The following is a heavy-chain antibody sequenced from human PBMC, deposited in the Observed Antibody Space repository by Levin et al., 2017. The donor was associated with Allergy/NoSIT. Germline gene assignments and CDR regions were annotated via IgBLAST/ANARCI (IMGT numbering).Heavy chain of an antibody. Sequence: GESLKISCAASGFIFSDYYMSWIRQAPGKGLEWVSYISSSGTTIYYADSVKGRFTISRDNAEKSLYLQTNSLRAEDTAVYYCARGGASSNYYDSGGYPLDYWGQGTLVTVSS. CDR1: GFIFSDYY. D-gene: IGHD3-22*01. CDR2: ISSSGTTI. V-gene: IGHV3-11*01. CDR3: ARGGASSNYYDSGGYPLDY. J-gene: IGHJ4*02.